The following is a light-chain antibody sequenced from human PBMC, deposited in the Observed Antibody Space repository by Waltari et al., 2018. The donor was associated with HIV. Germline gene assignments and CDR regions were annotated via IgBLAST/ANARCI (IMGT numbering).Light chain of an antibody. CDR3: QQFNNYPRT. J-gene: IGKJ3*01. CDR1: HSINNY. Sequence: EIVLTQSPATLSLSPGERATLSCRASHSINNYLAWYQHKPGQPPKLLLYDTSNRATGIPARFSGSGSETDFTLTISSLEPEDFAVYYCQQFNNYPRTFGPGTKVDV. CDR2: DTS. V-gene: IGKV3-11*01.